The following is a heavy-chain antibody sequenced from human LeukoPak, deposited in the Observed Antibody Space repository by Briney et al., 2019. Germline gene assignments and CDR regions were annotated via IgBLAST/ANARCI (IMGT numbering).Heavy chain of an antibody. CDR1: GYSFNNYW. Sequence: HGESLEISGKGSGYSFNNYWIGWVRQLPGKGLKWVGIIYPGDSDARYSPSCEGQVTISTDKSITTAYLQWSSLKASDTAMYYCARRRDLYSGSYYPFDYWGQGTLVTVSS. CDR3: ARRRDLYSGSYYPFDY. J-gene: IGHJ4*02. V-gene: IGHV5-51*01. CDR2: IYPGDSDA. D-gene: IGHD1-26*01.